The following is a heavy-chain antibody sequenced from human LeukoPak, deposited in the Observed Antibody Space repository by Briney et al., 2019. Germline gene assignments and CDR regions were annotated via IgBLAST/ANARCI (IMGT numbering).Heavy chain of an antibody. CDR1: GYTFTSYY. CDR2: INTSGGST. Sequence: ASVKVSCKASGYTFTSYYMHWVRQAPGQGLEWMGIINTSGGSTSYAQKFQGRVTMTRDMSTSTVYMELSSLRSEDTAVYYCARDEGLYYDSSGYYSRLDAFDIWGQGTMVTVSS. V-gene: IGHV1-46*01. CDR3: ARDEGLYYDSSGYYSRLDAFDI. D-gene: IGHD3-22*01. J-gene: IGHJ3*02.